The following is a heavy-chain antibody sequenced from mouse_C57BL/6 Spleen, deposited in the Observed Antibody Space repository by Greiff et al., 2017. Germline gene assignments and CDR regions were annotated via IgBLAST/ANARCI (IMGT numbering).Heavy chain of an antibody. V-gene: IGHV5-4*01. D-gene: IGHD1-2*01. CDR2: ISDGGSYT. Sequence: EVQRVESGGGLVKPGGSLKLSCAASGFTFSSYAMSWVRQTPEKRLEWVATISDGGSYTYYPDNVKGRFTISRDNAKNNLYLQMSHLKSEDTAMYYCARVPYYASWYFDVWGTGTTVTVSS. J-gene: IGHJ1*03. CDR3: ARVPYYASWYFDV. CDR1: GFTFSSYA.